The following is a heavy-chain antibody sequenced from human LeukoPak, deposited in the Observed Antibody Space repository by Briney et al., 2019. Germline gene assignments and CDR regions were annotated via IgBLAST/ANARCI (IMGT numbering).Heavy chain of an antibody. CDR3: ARASSMVTTRGRGYYYMDL. CDR2: SIPILGVG. CDR1: GGTFSSYT. D-gene: IGHD4-11*01. J-gene: IGHJ6*03. V-gene: IGHV1-69*02. Sequence: ASVKVSCKCSGGTFSSYTNSWVRQAPGQGLEWMGISIPILGVGNYAQKVQGRGTITADKSTSTAYMELSSLRSEDTPVYYCARASSMVTTRGRGYYYMDLWGKGTTVTVSS.